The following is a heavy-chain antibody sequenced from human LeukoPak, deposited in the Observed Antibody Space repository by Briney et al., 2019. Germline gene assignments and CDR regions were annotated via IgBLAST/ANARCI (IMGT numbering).Heavy chain of an antibody. D-gene: IGHD5-24*01. J-gene: IGHJ3*02. CDR2: INPSGST. CDR1: SSYY. Sequence: SSYYWIWIRQPPGKGLEWIGEINPSGSTHYNPSLKSRVTISIDTSKNQFSLKLSSVTAADTAVYYCARHKWLQGGSFDIWGQGTMVTVSS. V-gene: IGHV4-34*01. CDR3: ARHKWLQGGSFDI.